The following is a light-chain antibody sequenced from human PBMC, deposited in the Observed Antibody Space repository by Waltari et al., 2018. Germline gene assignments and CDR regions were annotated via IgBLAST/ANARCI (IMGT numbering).Light chain of an antibody. CDR1: HTIRSN. J-gene: IGKJ1*01. CDR2: GAS. Sequence: EIVMTQSPATLSVSPGERVTLSCRASHTIRSNLAWYQHKPGQAPTLLIYGASIRATGVPARFSASGSGTEFTLTISSLQSEDFAVYYCQEYSSWTFAQGPRWKSN. V-gene: IGKV3-15*01. CDR3: QEYSSWT.